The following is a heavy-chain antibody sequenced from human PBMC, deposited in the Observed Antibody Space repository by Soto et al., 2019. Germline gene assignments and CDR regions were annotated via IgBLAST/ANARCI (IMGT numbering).Heavy chain of an antibody. J-gene: IGHJ4*02. D-gene: IGHD3-10*01. V-gene: IGHV3-23*01. CDR3: ARDQKNLWLPDY. CDR1: GFTFSTYA. CDR2: ISGGGGGT. Sequence: EVQLLESGGGLVQPGGSLRLSCAAYGFTFSTYAMSWVRQAPEKGLEWVSGISGGGGGTYYADSVKGRFTISRDNSKNALYLQMNSLRAEDTAVYYCARDQKNLWLPDYWGQGTLVTVSS.